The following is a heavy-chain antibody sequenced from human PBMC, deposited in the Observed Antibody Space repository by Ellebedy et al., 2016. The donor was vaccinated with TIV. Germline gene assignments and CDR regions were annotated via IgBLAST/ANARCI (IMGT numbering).Heavy chain of an antibody. V-gene: IGHV3-7*01. CDR3: ASDGSYGDYRSPTHAFVM. D-gene: IGHD4-17*01. J-gene: IGHJ3*02. CDR2: INQDGREK. Sequence: GESLKISCAVSGFSFSSYWMAWVRQAPGKGLEWVANINQDGREKYYVDSVKGRFTISRDNAQTSLYLQMNSLGADDTATYYCASDGSYGDYRSPTHAFVMWGQGTMVSVSS. CDR1: GFSFSSYW.